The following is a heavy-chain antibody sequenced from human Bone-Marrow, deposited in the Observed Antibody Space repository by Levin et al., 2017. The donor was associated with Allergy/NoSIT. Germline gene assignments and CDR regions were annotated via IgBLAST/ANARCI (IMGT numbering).Heavy chain of an antibody. J-gene: IGHJ4*02. V-gene: IGHV3-21*01. Sequence: GESLKISCAASGFTFLSYTMAWVRQAPGKGLEWVSSISSSSRHIYYADSLKGRFTISRDNAKNSLYLQMSSLRVEETAVYYCARGLRGMATITGVHSWGQGTLVTVSS. CDR2: ISSSSRHI. D-gene: IGHD5-24*01. CDR3: ARGLRGMATITGVHS. CDR1: GFTFLSYT.